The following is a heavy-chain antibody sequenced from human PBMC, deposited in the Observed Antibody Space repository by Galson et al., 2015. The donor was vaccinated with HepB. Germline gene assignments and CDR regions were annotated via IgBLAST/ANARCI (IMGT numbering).Heavy chain of an antibody. Sequence: SLRLSCAASGFTFSSYGMHWVRQAPGKGLEWVAVISYDGSNKYYADSVKGRFTISRDNSKNTLYLQMNSLRAEDTAVYYCAKEMAPSYYDFWSGYYSLVAWLDYWGQGTLVTVSS. D-gene: IGHD3-3*01. V-gene: IGHV3-30*18. J-gene: IGHJ4*02. CDR1: GFTFSSYG. CDR3: AKEMAPSYYDFWSGYYSLVAWLDY. CDR2: ISYDGSNK.